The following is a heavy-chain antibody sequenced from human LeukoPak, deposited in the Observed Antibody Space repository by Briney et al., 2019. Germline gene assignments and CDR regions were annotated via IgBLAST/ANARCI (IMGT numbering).Heavy chain of an antibody. CDR2: INSDGRST. J-gene: IGHJ4*02. D-gene: IGHD6-19*01. CDR1: GFTFRSYW. V-gene: IGHV3-74*01. CDR3: AKDRAVAGTATCFDY. Sequence: PGGSLRLSCAASGFTFRSYWMHWVRQAPGKGLVWVSRINSDGRSTTYADSVKGRFTISRDNAKNTLYLQMNSLRAEDTALYYCAKDRAVAGTATCFDYWGQGTLVTVSS.